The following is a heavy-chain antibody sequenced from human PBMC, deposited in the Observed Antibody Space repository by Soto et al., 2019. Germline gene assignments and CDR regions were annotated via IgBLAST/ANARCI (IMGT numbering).Heavy chain of an antibody. CDR2: ISYDGSNR. D-gene: IGHD2-2*01. V-gene: IGHV3-30*18. Sequence: PGGSLRLSCAASGFTFSSYGMHWVRQAPGKGLEWVAVISYDGSNRYYADSVKGRFTISRDNSKNTLYLQMNSLRAEDTAVYYCAKDQEDIVLVPAALGYYYYGMDVWGQGTTVTVSS. CDR1: GFTFSSYG. J-gene: IGHJ6*02. CDR3: AKDQEDIVLVPAALGYYYYGMDV.